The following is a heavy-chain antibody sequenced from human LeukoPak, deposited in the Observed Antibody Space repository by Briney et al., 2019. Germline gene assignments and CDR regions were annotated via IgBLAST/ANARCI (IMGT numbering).Heavy chain of an antibody. D-gene: IGHD2-2*01. V-gene: IGHV3-23*01. CDR3: AKETRYCSSTSCGRNWFDP. J-gene: IGHJ5*02. Sequence: GGSLRLSCAASGFTFSSYAMSWVRQAPGKGLEWVSAISGSGGSTYYADSVKGRFTISRDNSKNTLYLQMNSLRAEDTAVYYCAKETRYCSSTSCGRNWFDPWGQGTLVTVSS. CDR2: ISGSGGST. CDR1: GFTFSSYA.